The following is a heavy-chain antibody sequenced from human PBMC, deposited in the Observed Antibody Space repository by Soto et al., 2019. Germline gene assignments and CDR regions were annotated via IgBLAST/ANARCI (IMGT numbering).Heavy chain of an antibody. CDR1: GGSIISGGYC. Sequence: SETLSLTCTVSGGSIISGGYCWSWIRQHPGKGLEWIGYIYYSGSTYYNPSLKSRVTISVDTSKNQFSLKLSSVTAADTAVYYCARGRSVAQGLDYWGQGTLVTVSS. CDR2: IYYSGST. J-gene: IGHJ4*02. V-gene: IGHV4-31*03. CDR3: ARGRSVAQGLDY.